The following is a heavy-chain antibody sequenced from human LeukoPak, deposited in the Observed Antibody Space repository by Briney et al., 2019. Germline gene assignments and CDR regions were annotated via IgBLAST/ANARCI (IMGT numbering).Heavy chain of an antibody. V-gene: IGHV5-51*01. D-gene: IGHD6-19*01. J-gene: IGHJ4*02. CDR2: IYPGDSDT. Sequence: GESLKISCKGSGYSSTSYWIGWVRQMPGKGLEWMGIIYPGDSDTRYSPSFQGQVTISADKSISTAYLQWSSLKASDTAMYYCARLGGQNSLNGDIIAVAGFDYWGQGTLVTVSS. CDR3: ARLGGQNSLNGDIIAVAGFDY. CDR1: GYSSTSYW.